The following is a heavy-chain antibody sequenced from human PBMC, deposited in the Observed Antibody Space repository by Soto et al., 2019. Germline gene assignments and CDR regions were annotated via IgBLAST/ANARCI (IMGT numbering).Heavy chain of an antibody. CDR1: GFTFDDYG. CDR2: INWNGGST. Sequence: GGSLRLSCAASGFTFDDYGMSWVRQAPGKGLEWVSGINWNGGSTGYADTVKGRLTISRDNAKNSLYLQMNSLRAEDTALYHCARTPEMATIGGAFDIWGQGTMVTVSS. J-gene: IGHJ3*02. CDR3: ARTPEMATIGGAFDI. V-gene: IGHV3-20*01. D-gene: IGHD5-12*01.